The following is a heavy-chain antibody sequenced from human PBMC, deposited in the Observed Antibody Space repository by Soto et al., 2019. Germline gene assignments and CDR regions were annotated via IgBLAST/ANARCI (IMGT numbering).Heavy chain of an antibody. CDR2: IYPGDSDT. Sequence: GESLKISCKGSGYSFTSYWIGWVRQMPGKGLEWMGIIYPGDSDTRYSPSFQGQVTISADKSISTAYLQWSSLKASDTAMYYCARSFYYYDSSGYYYDYYGMDVWGQGTTVTVSS. J-gene: IGHJ6*02. CDR3: ARSFYYYDSSGYYYDYYGMDV. CDR1: GYSFTSYW. V-gene: IGHV5-51*01. D-gene: IGHD3-22*01.